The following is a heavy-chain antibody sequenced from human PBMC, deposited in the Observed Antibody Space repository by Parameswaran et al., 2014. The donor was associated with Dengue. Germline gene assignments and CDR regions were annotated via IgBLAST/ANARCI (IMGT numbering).Heavy chain of an antibody. D-gene: IGHD6-13*01. CDR3: ARERLPGIATDY. J-gene: IGHJ4*02. Sequence: WVRQAPGQRLEWMGWINAGNGNTKYSQKFQGRVTITRDTSASTAYMELSSLRSEDTAVYYCARERLPGIATDYWGQGTLVTVS. CDR2: INAGNGNT. V-gene: IGHV1-3*01.